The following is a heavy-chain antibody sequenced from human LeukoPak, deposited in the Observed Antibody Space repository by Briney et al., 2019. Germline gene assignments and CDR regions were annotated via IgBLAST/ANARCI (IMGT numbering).Heavy chain of an antibody. Sequence: PSETLSLTCTVSGGSVSSGSYYWSWIRQPPGKGLEWIGYIYYSGSTNYNPSLKSRVTISVDTSKNQFSLKLSSVTAADTAVYYCARGRYSGSYLSHYFDYWGQGTLVTVSS. CDR1: GGSVSSGSYY. CDR2: IYYSGST. J-gene: IGHJ4*02. V-gene: IGHV4-61*01. CDR3: ARGRYSGSYLSHYFDY. D-gene: IGHD1-26*01.